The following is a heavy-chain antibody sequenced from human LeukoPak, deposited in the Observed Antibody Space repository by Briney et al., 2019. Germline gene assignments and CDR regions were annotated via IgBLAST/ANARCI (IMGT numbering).Heavy chain of an antibody. Sequence: GGSLRLSCAVSGFIGSDGYMNWVRQAPGKGLEWLSVIYRGGATYYADSVKGRFIISRDSFQDTWHLQLNSLRAEDSAVYYCAGASSNGVVIDATSFDLWGQGTLVIVSS. J-gene: IGHJ4*02. V-gene: IGHV3-66*01. D-gene: IGHD2-15*01. CDR1: GFIGSDGY. CDR2: IYRGGAT. CDR3: AGASSNGVVIDATSFDL.